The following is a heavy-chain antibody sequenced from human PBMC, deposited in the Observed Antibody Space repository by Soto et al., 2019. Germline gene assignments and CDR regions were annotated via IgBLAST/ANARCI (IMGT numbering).Heavy chain of an antibody. CDR2: ISGSGGST. J-gene: IGHJ5*02. CDR3: AKGGAQLLHYNWFDP. Sequence: EVQLLESGGGLVQPGGSLRLSCAASGFTFSSYAMSWVRQAPGKGLEWVSAISGSGGSTYYADSVKGRFTISRDNSKTTLYLQMNSLRAEETAVYYCAKGGAQLLHYNWFDPWGQGTLVTVSS. V-gene: IGHV3-23*01. D-gene: IGHD2-2*01. CDR1: GFTFSSYA.